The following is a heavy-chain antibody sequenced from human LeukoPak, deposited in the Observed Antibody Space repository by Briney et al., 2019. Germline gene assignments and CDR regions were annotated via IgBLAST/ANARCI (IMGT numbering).Heavy chain of an antibody. CDR1: GGSIRSGTDY. D-gene: IGHD3-10*01. CDR3: ARDHWRAYGSGNTRYYGMDV. CDR2: IYMSGST. Sequence: SETLSLTCSVSGGSIRSGTDYWSWVRQPAGKGLEWIGRIYMSGSTDYNPSFKSRVTMSVDTSKNQLSLKLRSVTAADTAVYYCARDHWRAYGSGNTRYYGMDVWGQGTTVTVSS. V-gene: IGHV4-61*02. J-gene: IGHJ6*02.